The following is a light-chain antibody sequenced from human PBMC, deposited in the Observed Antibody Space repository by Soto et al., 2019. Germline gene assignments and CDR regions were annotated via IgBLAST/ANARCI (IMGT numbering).Light chain of an antibody. V-gene: IGKV1-27*01. CDR2: AAS. CDR1: QGISNY. Sequence: DIQMTQSPSSLSASVGDRVTITCRARQGISNYLAWYQQKPGKVPKLLIYAASTLQSEVPSRFSGSGSVTDFTLTISSLQPEDVATSYCQKYNSAPLTFGGGTKVEIK. J-gene: IGKJ4*01. CDR3: QKYNSAPLT.